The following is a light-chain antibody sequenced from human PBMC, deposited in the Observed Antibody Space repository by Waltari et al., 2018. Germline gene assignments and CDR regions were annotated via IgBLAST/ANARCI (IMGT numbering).Light chain of an antibody. Sequence: QSALTQPASVSGSPGQSITIPCTGGSNNFGNYYLIPWYQQHPGKAPKLGILEGSKRPSGVSCRFSGSHSDNSASLTISGLQAEDEAYYYCCSYGGRTTIFGGGTRLTVL. J-gene: IGLJ2*01. CDR3: CSYGGRTTI. V-gene: IGLV2-23*01. CDR1: SNNFGNYYL. CDR2: EGS.